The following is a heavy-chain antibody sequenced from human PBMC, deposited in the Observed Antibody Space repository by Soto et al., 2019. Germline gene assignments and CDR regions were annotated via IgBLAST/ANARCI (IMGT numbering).Heavy chain of an antibody. CDR1: GGSISSGGYY. Sequence: PSETLSLTCTVSGGSISSGGYYWSWIRQHPGKGLEWIGYIYYSGSTYYNPSLKSRVTISVDTSKNQFSLKLSSVTAADTAVYYCARDTVVPAALEGNYYYYGMDVWGQGTTVTVSS. D-gene: IGHD2-2*01. CDR2: IYYSGST. V-gene: IGHV4-31*03. CDR3: ARDTVVPAALEGNYYYYGMDV. J-gene: IGHJ6*02.